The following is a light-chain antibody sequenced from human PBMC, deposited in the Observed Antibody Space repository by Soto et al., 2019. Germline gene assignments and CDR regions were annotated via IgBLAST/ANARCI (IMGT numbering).Light chain of an antibody. CDR3: QQLHDYPIT. J-gene: IGKJ5*01. CDR2: GAF. Sequence: EIALTQSPGTLSLSPGERATLSCRASQRVSNNYLAWYQQKSGQAPRLLIYGAFSRANGIPVRFSGSGSGTGFTLTISSLQPEDFATYYCQQLHDYPITFGQGTRLEIK. V-gene: IGKV3-20*01. CDR1: QRVSNNY.